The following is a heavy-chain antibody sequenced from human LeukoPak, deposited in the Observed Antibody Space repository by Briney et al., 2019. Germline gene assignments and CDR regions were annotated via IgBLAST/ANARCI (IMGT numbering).Heavy chain of an antibody. D-gene: IGHD5-12*01. V-gene: IGHV3-48*04. CDR3: ARMMSGHADY. J-gene: IGHJ4*02. CDR1: GFTFSSYS. Sequence: GGSLRLSCAASGFTFSSYSMNWVRQAPGKGLEWVSYISSSSSTIYYADSVKGRFTISRDNAKNSLYLQMNSLRAEDTAVYYCARMMSGHADYWGQGTLVTVS. CDR2: ISSSSSTI.